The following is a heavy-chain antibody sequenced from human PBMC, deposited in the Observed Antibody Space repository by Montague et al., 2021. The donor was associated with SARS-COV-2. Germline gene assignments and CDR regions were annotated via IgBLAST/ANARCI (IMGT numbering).Heavy chain of an antibody. V-gene: IGHV3-21*01. CDR2: ISSSSSYI. CDR3: AGDDFRIAAAVFDY. D-gene: IGHD6-13*01. Sequence: PLRLSCAASGFTFSSYSMNWVRQAPGKGLEWVSSISSSSSYIYYADSVKGRFTISRDNAKNSLYLQMNSLRAEDTAVYYCAGDDFRIAAAVFDYWGQGTLVTVSS. J-gene: IGHJ4*02. CDR1: GFTFSSYS.